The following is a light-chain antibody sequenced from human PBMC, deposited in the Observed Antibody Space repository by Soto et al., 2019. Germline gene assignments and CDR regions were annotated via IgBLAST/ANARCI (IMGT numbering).Light chain of an antibody. J-gene: IGKJ1*01. CDR2: WAS. CDR1: QSVLHSSNNKNY. Sequence: DIVMTQSPDSLAVSLGERATINCKSSQSVLHSSNNKNYLAWYQQKPGHPPKLLIYWASTRESGVPDRFSGRGSGTDFTLTISSLQAEDVAVFYCQQYYSNPKTFGQGTKVEIK. CDR3: QQYYSNPKT. V-gene: IGKV4-1*01.